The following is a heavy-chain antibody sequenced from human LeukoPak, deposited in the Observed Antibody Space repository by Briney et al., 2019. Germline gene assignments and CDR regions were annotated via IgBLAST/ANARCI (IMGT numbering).Heavy chain of an antibody. CDR3: ARGPYYYDSSGYLNY. CDR1: GGTFSSYA. Sequence: ASVKVSCKASGGTFSSYAISWVRQAPGQGLEWMGGIIPIFGTANYAQKFQGRVTITTDESTSTAYMELSSLRSEDTAVYYCARGPYYYDSSGYLNYWGQGTLVTVSS. CDR2: IIPIFGTA. D-gene: IGHD3-22*01. J-gene: IGHJ4*02. V-gene: IGHV1-69*05.